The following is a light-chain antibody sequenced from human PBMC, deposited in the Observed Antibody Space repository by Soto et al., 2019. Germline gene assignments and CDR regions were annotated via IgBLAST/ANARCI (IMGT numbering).Light chain of an antibody. CDR1: QSVTSD. CDR3: QQRADWWT. V-gene: IGKV3-11*01. CDR2: GAS. J-gene: IGKJ1*01. Sequence: EIVMTQSPGTLSVSPGERSSLSCRASQSVTSDLAWYQQKPGQAPRLLIYGASIRAPGIPARFSGSESGTVFTLTISSLEPEDFAVYYCQQRADWWTFGQGTKVDIK.